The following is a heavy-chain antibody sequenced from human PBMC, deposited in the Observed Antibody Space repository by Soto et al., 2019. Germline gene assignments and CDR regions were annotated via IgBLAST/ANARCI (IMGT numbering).Heavy chain of an antibody. CDR1: GFTFDDYA. J-gene: IGHJ6*02. D-gene: IGHD1-1*01. V-gene: IGHV3-9*01. CDR2: ISWNSGST. CDR3: ASPSNWKRDYYGMDV. Sequence: TGGSLRLSCAASGFTFDDYAMHWVRQAPGKGLEWVSGISWNSGSTYYADSVKGRFTISRDNSKNTLYLQMNSLSAEDTAVYYCASPSNWKRDYYGMDVWGQGTTVTVSS.